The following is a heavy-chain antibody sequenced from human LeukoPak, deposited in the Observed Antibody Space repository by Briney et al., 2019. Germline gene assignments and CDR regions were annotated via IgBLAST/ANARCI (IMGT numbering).Heavy chain of an antibody. V-gene: IGHV4-34*01. J-gene: IGHJ4*02. CDR1: GGSFSGYY. D-gene: IGHD3-16*01. CDR3: ARGVGGPRMGD. CDR2: INDRGST. Sequence: PSETLSLTCAVNGGSFSGYYWTWIRQPPGKGLEWSGEINDRGSTNYNPSLKSRVTISVDMSNNQLSLNLRSVTAADTAVYYCARGVGGPRMGDWGRGTLVTVSS.